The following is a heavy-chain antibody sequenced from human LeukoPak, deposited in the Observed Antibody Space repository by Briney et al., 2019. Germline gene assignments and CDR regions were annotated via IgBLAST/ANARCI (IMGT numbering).Heavy chain of an antibody. V-gene: IGHV3-7*01. J-gene: IGHJ6*03. CDR3: ARVLLGYMDV. D-gene: IGHD2-21*01. CDR1: GFTFSSYG. CDR2: IKQDGSEK. Sequence: GGSLRLSCAASGFTFSSYGMHWVRQAPGKGLEWVANIKQDGSEKYYVDSVKGRFTISRDNAKNSLYLQMNSLRAEDTAVYYCARVLLGYMDVWGKGTTVTVSS.